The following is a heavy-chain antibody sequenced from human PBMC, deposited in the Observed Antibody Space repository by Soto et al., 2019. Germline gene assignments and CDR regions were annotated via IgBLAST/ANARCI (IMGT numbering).Heavy chain of an antibody. J-gene: IGHJ4*02. D-gene: IGHD2-15*01. CDR1: GFTVSSNY. Sequence: EVQLVESGGGLVQPGGSLRLSCAASGFTVSSNYMSWVRQAPGKGLEWVSVIYSGGSTYYADSVKGRFTISRDNSKNTLYLQMKRLRAEDTAVYYCASEVYCSGGSCYPYWGQGTLVTVSS. CDR3: ASEVYCSGGSCYPY. V-gene: IGHV3-66*01. CDR2: IYSGGST.